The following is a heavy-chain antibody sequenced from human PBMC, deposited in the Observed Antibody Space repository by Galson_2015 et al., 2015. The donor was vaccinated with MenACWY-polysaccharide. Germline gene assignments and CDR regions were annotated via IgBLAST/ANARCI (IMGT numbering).Heavy chain of an antibody. V-gene: IGHV3-74*01. CDR2: ISSDGSST. CDR3: ARVQGGYSNGWHHPSYFDY. D-gene: IGHD6-25*01. J-gene: IGHJ4*02. CDR1: GFTFSSYW. Sequence: SLRLSCAASGFTFSSYWMHWVRQAPGKGLEWVSRISSDGSSTSYADSVKGRFTISRDNAKNTLHLQMNSLRVEDTAVYYCARVQGGYSNGWHHPSYFDYWGQGTLVTVSS.